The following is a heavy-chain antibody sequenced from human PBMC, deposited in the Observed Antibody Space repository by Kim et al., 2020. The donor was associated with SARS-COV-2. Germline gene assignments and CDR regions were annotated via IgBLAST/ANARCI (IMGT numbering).Heavy chain of an antibody. V-gene: IGHV3-21*01. CDR2: ISSSSSYI. CDR1: GFTFSSYS. D-gene: IGHD4-17*01. J-gene: IGHJ3*02. Sequence: GGSLRLSCAASGFTFSSYSMNWVRQAPGKGLEWVSSISSSSSYIYYADSVKGRFTISRDNAKNSLYLQMNSLRAEDTAVYYCARDLKTVTTPHYAFDIWGQGTMVTVSS. CDR3: ARDLKTVTTPHYAFDI.